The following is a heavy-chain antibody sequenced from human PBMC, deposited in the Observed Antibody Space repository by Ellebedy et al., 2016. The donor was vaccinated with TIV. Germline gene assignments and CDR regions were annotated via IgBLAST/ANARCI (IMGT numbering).Heavy chain of an antibody. V-gene: IGHV3-7*01. CDR2: IKQDGSVK. J-gene: IGHJ4*02. D-gene: IGHD1-26*01. Sequence: LGGSLRLSCVASGLTFSTYAMSWVRQAPGKGLEWVAGIKQDGSVKDYLDSVKGRFTISRDNAKNSLYLQMDSLRVEDTGVYYCATQWELYDWGQGTPVTVSS. CDR1: GLTFSTYA. CDR3: ATQWELYD.